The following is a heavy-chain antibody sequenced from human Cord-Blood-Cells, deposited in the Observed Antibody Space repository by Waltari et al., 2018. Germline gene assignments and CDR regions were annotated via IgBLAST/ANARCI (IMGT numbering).Heavy chain of an antibody. CDR3: ARETSEVLRFLEWLLYSGWFDP. V-gene: IGHV4-34*01. J-gene: IGHJ5*02. CDR1: GGSLSGYY. Sequence: QVQLQQWGAGLLKPSETLSLTCAVYGGSLSGYYWSWIRQPPGKGPEWIGEINHSGSTNYNPSLKSRVTISVDTSKNQFSLKLSSVTAADTAVYYCARETSEVLRFLEWLLYSGWFDPWGQGTLVTVSS. D-gene: IGHD3-3*01. CDR2: INHSGST.